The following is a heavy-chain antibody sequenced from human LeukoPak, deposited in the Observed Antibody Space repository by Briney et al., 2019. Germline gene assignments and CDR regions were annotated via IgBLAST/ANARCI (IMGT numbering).Heavy chain of an antibody. V-gene: IGHV3-30*04. J-gene: IGHJ4*02. CDR2: ISYDGSNK. CDR3: ASSYCGGDCYHSHFDY. Sequence: GRSLRLSCAASGFTFSSYAMHWVRQAPGKGLEWVAVISYDGSNKYYADSVKGRFTISRDNSKNTLYLQMNSLGAEDTAVYYCASSYCGGDCYHSHFDYWGQGTLVTVSS. D-gene: IGHD2-21*02. CDR1: GFTFSSYA.